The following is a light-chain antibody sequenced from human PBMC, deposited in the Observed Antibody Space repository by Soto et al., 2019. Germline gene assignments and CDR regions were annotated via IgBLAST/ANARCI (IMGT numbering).Light chain of an antibody. CDR3: QQYNGYSGT. CDR1: QSINNW. Sequence: DTQMTQSPSTLSASVGDGVTITCRASQSINNWLAWYQQKPGKAPKLLIYKASNLESGVPSRFSGSASGTEFTLTISILQPDDLATYYCQQYNGYSGTFGQGTKLEIK. J-gene: IGKJ2*02. CDR2: KAS. V-gene: IGKV1-5*03.